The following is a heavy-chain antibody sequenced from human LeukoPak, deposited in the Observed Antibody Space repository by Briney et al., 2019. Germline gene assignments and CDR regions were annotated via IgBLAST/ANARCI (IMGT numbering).Heavy chain of an antibody. CDR2: IKSKTDGGTT. V-gene: IGHV3-15*01. Sequence: GGSLRLSCAASGFTFSNAWMSRVRQAPGKGLEWVGRIKSKTDGGTTDYAAPVKGRFTISRDDSKNTLYLQMNSLKPEDTAVYYCTTEPYYYDGSGHSVWGQGTLVTVSS. CDR1: GFTFSNAW. CDR3: TTEPYYYDGSGHSV. D-gene: IGHD3-22*01. J-gene: IGHJ4*02.